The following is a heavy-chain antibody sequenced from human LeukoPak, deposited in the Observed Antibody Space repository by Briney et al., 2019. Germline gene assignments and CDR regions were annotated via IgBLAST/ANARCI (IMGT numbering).Heavy chain of an antibody. D-gene: IGHD1-26*01. J-gene: IGHJ4*02. CDR1: GFTFSSYG. CDR3: ARGLQWGFDW. V-gene: IGHV3-30*02. CDR2: IRYDGSNK. Sequence: GGSLRLSCAASGSASGFTFSSYGMHWVRQAPGKGLEWVAFIRYDGSNKYYADSVKGRVTISRDNSKNTLYLQMNSLRVEDTAVYYCARGLQWGFDWWGQGTLVTVSS.